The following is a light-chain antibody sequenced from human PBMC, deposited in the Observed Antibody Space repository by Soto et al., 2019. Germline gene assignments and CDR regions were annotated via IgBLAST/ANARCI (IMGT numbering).Light chain of an antibody. V-gene: IGLV4-69*01. CDR1: SGHSSYA. CDR3: QTWGAGSP. Sequence: QPVLTQSPSASASLGASVKLTCTLSSGHSSYAIAWHQQQPEKGPRYLMKLNSDGSHSKGDGIPDRFSGSSSGAERYLTISSLQSEDEADYSCQTWGAGSPFGGVTKLTVL. J-gene: IGLJ2*01. CDR2: LNSDGSH.